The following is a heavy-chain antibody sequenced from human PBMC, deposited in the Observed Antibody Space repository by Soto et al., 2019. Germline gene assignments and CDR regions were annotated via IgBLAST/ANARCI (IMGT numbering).Heavy chain of an antibody. V-gene: IGHV1-69*01. CDR1: GGTFSSYA. Sequence: QVQLVQSGAEVKKPGSSVKVSCKASGGTFSSYAISWVRQPPGQGLEWMGGIIPIFGTANYAQKLQGRVTITADDSTSTAYMELSSLRSEDTAVYYCARAWNYSDYYYYYGMDVWGQGTTVTVSS. CDR3: ARAWNYSDYYYYYGMDV. CDR2: IIPIFGTA. D-gene: IGHD1-7*01. J-gene: IGHJ6*02.